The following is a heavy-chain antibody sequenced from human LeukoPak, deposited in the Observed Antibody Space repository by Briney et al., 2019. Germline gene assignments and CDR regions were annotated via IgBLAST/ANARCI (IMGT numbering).Heavy chain of an antibody. CDR1: GVSFSGYY. Sequence: SETLSLTCAVYGVSFSGYYWSWIRQPPGKGLEWIGEINHSGSTNYNPSLKSRVTISVDTSKNQFSLKLSSVTAADTAVYYCASYGDSSGYSFDYWGRGTLVTVSS. CDR3: ASYGDSSGYSFDY. CDR2: INHSGST. D-gene: IGHD3-22*01. J-gene: IGHJ4*02. V-gene: IGHV4-34*01.